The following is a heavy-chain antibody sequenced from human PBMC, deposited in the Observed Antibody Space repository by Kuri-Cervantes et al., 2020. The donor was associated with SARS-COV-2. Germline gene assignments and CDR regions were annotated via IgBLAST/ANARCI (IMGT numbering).Heavy chain of an antibody. CDR2: INPDGSYT. V-gene: IGHV3-74*01. J-gene: IGHJ6*02. Sequence: GGPRRPPGAASGFTFSGQWIHWVRQAPGRGLVWVSRINPDGSYTNNADSVKGRFTISRDNAKNSLYLQMNSPRAEDTAVYYCARGSSSGYGMDVWGQGTTVTVSS. CDR1: GFTFSGQW. CDR3: ARGSSSGYGMDV. D-gene: IGHD6-6*01.